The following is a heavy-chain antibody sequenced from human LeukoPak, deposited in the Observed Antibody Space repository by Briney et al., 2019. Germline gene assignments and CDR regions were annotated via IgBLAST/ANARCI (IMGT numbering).Heavy chain of an antibody. CDR3: ARSWYDGGPVGY. J-gene: IGHJ4*02. CDR2: INAGNGNT. V-gene: IGHV1-3*01. CDR1: GYTFTSYG. D-gene: IGHD6-13*01. Sequence: ASVKVSCKASGYTFTSYGMDWVRQAPGQRLEWMGWINAGNGNTKYSQEFQGRVTITRDTSASTAYMELSSLRSEDTAVYYCARSWYDGGPVGYWGQGTLVTVSS.